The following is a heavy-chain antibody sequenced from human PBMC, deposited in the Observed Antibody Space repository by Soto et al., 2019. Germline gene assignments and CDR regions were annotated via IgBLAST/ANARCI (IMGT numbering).Heavy chain of an antibody. CDR3: ARVVSGDNPGPAPTYYFDY. V-gene: IGHV1-69*02. CDR2: IIPIVGIA. Sequence: SVKVSCKASGGTFSGYTISWVRQAPGQGLEWMERIIPIVGIANYAQKFQGRVTITADKSTSTAYMDLSSLRSDDTAVYYCARVVSGDNPGPAPTYYFDYWGQETLVTVSS. CDR1: GGTFSGYT. J-gene: IGHJ4*02. D-gene: IGHD3-10*01.